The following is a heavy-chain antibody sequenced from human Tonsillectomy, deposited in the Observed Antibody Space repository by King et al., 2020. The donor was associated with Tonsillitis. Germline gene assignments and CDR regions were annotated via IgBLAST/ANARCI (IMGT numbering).Heavy chain of an antibody. CDR3: ARGPHTEGSGWYYGY. V-gene: IGHV5-10-1*03. CDR1: GYSFTSYW. J-gene: IGHJ4*02. D-gene: IGHD6-19*01. Sequence: QLVQSGAEVKKPGESLRISCKGSGYSFTSYWISWVRQMPGKGLEWMGRIDPSDSYTNYSPSFQGHVTISADKSISTAYPQWSSLKASDTAMYYCARGPHTEGSGWYYGYWGQGTLVTVSS. CDR2: IDPSDSYT.